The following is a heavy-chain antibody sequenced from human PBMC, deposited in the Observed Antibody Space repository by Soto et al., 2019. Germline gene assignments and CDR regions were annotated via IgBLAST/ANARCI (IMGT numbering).Heavy chain of an antibody. J-gene: IGHJ6*02. Sequence: QVQLVQSGAEVTKPGYSVKVSCKASGGTFSTYGINWVRQAPGQGLEWMGGIIHIFDTTNYAQKFQGKFTLTADEPTRTVYRELSSLRSEKTAVYYGARYEAPVATSGREVWGQGTTVTVSS. CDR1: GGTFSTYG. CDR2: IIHIFDTT. CDR3: ARYEAPVATSGREV. V-gene: IGHV1-69*01. D-gene: IGHD2-2*01.